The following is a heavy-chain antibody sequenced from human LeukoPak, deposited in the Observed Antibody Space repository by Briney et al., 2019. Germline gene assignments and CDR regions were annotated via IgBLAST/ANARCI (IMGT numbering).Heavy chain of an antibody. J-gene: IGHJ4*02. D-gene: IGHD6-19*01. CDR2: ISAYNGNT. V-gene: IGHV1-18*01. Sequence: ASVKVSCKASGYTFTSYGISWVRQAPGQGLEWMGWISAYNGNTNYAQKLQGRVTMTTDTSTSTAYMELRSLGSDDTAVYYCARAPSVAVAGKPNYDYWGQGTLVTVSS. CDR3: ARAPSVAVAGKPNYDY. CDR1: GYTFTSYG.